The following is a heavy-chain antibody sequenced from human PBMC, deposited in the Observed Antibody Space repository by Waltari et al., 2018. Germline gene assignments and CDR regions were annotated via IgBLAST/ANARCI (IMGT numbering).Heavy chain of an antibody. CDR3: ARAVGATNAEYFQH. Sequence: EVQLVESGGGLVQPGGSLRLSCAASGFTFSSHGMSWVRQAPGKGLEWVANIKQDGSEKYYVDSVKGRFTISRDNAKNSLYLQMNSLRAEDTAVYYCARAVGATNAEYFQHWGQGTLVTVSS. CDR2: IKQDGSEK. D-gene: IGHD1-26*01. CDR1: GFTFSSHG. J-gene: IGHJ1*01. V-gene: IGHV3-7*01.